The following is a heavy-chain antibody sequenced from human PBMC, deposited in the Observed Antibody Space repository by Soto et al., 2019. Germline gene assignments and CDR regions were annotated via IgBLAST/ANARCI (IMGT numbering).Heavy chain of an antibody. CDR3: ARDEKYYGSGTYYGGPFDY. CDR2: LSGTGSNT. J-gene: IGHJ4*02. D-gene: IGHD3-10*01. Sequence: EVQLLDSGGDLVQPGGSLRLSCAASGFAFSNHAMSWVRQAPGKGLEWVSGLSGTGSNTFYADSVRGRFTISRDNSKNTVYLQMTSLRVDDTAVYYCARDEKYYGSGTYYGGPFDYWGQGTLVTVSS. CDR1: GFAFSNHA. V-gene: IGHV3-23*01.